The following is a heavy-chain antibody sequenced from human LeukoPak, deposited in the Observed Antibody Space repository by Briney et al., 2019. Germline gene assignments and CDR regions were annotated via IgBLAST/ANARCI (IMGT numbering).Heavy chain of an antibody. CDR2: ISGSGGST. V-gene: IGHV3-23*01. D-gene: IGHD2-21*01. Sequence: PGGSLRLSCAASGFTFHNYAMSWVRQAPGKGLEWVSAISGSGGSTYYADSVKGRFTISRDNSKNTLYLQMNSLRAEDTAVYYCAKFLPTHIVVANYYFDYWGQGTLVTVSS. CDR3: AKFLPTHIVVANYYFDY. CDR1: GFTFHNYA. J-gene: IGHJ4*02.